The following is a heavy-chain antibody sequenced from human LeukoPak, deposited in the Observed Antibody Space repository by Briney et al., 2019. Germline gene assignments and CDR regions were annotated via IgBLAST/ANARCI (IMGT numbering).Heavy chain of an antibody. CDR1: GGSISSSTYY. V-gene: IGHV4-39*01. Sequence: PSDPLTLTCTVSGGSISSSTYYCPWIRQPPARVLECIRSMSYSGSTYYTPSLKSRVTISVVTSKNQFSLKLSSVTAADTAVYYCARRSSWYGYYFDHWGQGTLVTVSS. J-gene: IGHJ4*02. CDR2: MSYSGST. D-gene: IGHD6-13*01. CDR3: ARRSSWYGYYFDH.